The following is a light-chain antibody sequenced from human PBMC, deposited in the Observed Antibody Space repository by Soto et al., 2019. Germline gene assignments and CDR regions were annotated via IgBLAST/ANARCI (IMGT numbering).Light chain of an antibody. V-gene: IGLV2-11*01. J-gene: IGLJ1*01. CDR2: DVS. CDR1: SSDVGDYNS. Sequence: QSALTQPRSVSGSPGQSVTVSCIGTSSDVGDYNSVSWYQQHPGKAPKLMIYDVSKRPSGVPDRFSGSKSGTSASLAISGLRSEDEADYYCAAWDDSLSGPTYVFGTGTKVTVL. CDR3: AAWDDSLSGPTYV.